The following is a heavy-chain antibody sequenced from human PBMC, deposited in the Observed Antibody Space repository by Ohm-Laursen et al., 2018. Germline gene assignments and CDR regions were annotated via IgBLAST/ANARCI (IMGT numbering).Heavy chain of an antibody. Sequence: EASVKVSCKASGYTFTGYYMHWVRQAPGQGLEWMGWINPNSGGTNYAQKFQGRVTMTRDTSISTAYMELNRLTSDDTAVYYCARGAKPANWLDPWGQGTLVTVSS. CDR3: ARGAKPANWLDP. CDR1: GYTFTGYY. V-gene: IGHV1-2*02. J-gene: IGHJ5*02. CDR2: INPNSGGT.